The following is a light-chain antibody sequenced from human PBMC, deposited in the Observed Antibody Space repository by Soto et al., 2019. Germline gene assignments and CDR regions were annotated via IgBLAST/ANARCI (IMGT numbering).Light chain of an antibody. CDR1: QSISTS. V-gene: IGKV1-5*03. J-gene: IGKJ2*01. Sequence: DIQMTQSPSTLSASVGDRVTITCRASQSISTSLAWYQQKPGKAPKLLIYRASTLESGAPSRFTGSGSGTEFTLTISSLQPYDFATYYCQQYTTYSYTFDQVTKLEIK. CDR2: RAS. CDR3: QQYTTYSYT.